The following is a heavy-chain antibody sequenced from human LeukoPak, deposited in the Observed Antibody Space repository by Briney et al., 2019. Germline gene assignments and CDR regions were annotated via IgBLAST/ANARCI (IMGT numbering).Heavy chain of an antibody. CDR3: ARDDCSRGNCYWSNY. J-gene: IGHJ4*02. CDR1: GFTFSSYT. CDR2: TTSSGSTT. V-gene: IGHV3-48*04. Sequence: PGGSVRLSCEASGFTFSSYTMNWVRQAPGEGLEWVSSTTSSGSTTYYADSVKGRFTISRDNAKYSLYLQMNSLRAEDTAVYYCARDDCSRGNCYWSNYWGQGTLVTVSS. D-gene: IGHD2-15*01.